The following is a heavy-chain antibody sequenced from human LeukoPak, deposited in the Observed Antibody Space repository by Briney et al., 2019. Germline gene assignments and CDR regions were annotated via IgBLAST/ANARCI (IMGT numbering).Heavy chain of an antibody. J-gene: IGHJ4*02. Sequence: GGSLRLSCAASGFTFSSYAKHWVRQAPGKGLEWVAVISYDGSNKYYADSVKGRFTISRDNSKNTLYLQMNSLRAEDTAVYYCARDENIVATSSPFDYWGQGTLVTVSS. CDR1: GFTFSSYA. CDR3: ARDENIVATSSPFDY. D-gene: IGHD5-12*01. V-gene: IGHV3-30*04. CDR2: ISYDGSNK.